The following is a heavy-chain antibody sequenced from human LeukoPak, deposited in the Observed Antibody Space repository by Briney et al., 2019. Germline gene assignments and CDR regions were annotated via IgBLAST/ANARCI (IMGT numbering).Heavy chain of an antibody. Sequence: PSETLSLTCTVSGGSISSSSFYWGWIRHSPGKGLEWIGNIYYSGSTYYNPSLKSRVTMSVDTSKNQFSVKLSSVTAADTSVYYCARHGGGSYLYYIDYWGEGTLVTVSS. V-gene: IGHV4-39*01. J-gene: IGHJ4*02. D-gene: IGHD1-26*01. CDR3: ARHGGGSYLYYIDY. CDR1: GGSISSSSFY. CDR2: IYYSGST.